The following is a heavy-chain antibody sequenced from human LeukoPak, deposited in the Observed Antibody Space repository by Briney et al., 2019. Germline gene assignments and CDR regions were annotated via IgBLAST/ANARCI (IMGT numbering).Heavy chain of an antibody. CDR1: GGTFSNYA. Sequence: GASVKVSCKASGGTFSNYAISWVRQAPGQGLEWMGGIIPIFGTANHAQKFQGRVTITADKSTSTAYMELSSLRSEDTAVYYCARAPGYCSGGSCPFDPWGQGTLVTVSS. CDR3: ARAPGYCSGGSCPFDP. V-gene: IGHV1-69*06. D-gene: IGHD2-15*01. CDR2: IIPIFGTA. J-gene: IGHJ5*02.